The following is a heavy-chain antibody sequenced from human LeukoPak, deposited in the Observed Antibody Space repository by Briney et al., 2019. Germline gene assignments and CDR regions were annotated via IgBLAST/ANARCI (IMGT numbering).Heavy chain of an antibody. Sequence: SETLSLTCTVSGGSISSNTYYWGWLRQPPGKGLEWIGNMSYSGSTSYNPSLKSRVTISVDTSKNQFSLKLSSVTAADTAVYYCMRRRGYSIDYWGQGTLVTVSS. J-gene: IGHJ4*02. CDR3: MRRRGYSIDY. CDR1: GGSISSNTYY. CDR2: MSYSGST. V-gene: IGHV4-39*01. D-gene: IGHD5-12*01.